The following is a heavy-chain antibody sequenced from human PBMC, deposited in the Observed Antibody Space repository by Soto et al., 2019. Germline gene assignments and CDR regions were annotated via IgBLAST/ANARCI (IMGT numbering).Heavy chain of an antibody. V-gene: IGHV3-9*01. CDR3: AKNMDYFAYSVSIPDEH. D-gene: IGHD2-2*02. CDR1: GFTFDDYT. CDR2: ISWDSRKV. J-gene: IGHJ4*02. Sequence: EVQLVESGGGLVQPGRSLRLSCAASGFTFDDYTMHWVRQAPGKGLEWGSLISWDSRKVEYAKSVKGRFSISRDNARSSLYLQMKSLTPEGTAIYYCAKNMDYFAYSVSIPDEHWGRGTLVAVSS.